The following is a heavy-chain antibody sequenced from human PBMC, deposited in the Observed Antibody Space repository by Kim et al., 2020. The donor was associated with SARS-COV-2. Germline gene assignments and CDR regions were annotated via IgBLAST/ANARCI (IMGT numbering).Heavy chain of an antibody. CDR3: ARGRYTSGWYPDYFDY. Sequence: GESLRLSCAASGFTFNDHWMTWVRQAPEKGLEWVANIKQDGSDKYYADSVKGRFTISRDNAKNVLYVQLDSLRVEDTAVYHCARGRYTSGWYPDYFDYWGQGTLVTVSS. V-gene: IGHV3-7*01. CDR2: IKQDGSDK. D-gene: IGHD6-19*01. J-gene: IGHJ4*02. CDR1: GFTFNDHW.